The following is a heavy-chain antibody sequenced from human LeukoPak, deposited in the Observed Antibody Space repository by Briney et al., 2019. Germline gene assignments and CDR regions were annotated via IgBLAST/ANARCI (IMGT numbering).Heavy chain of an antibody. CDR3: ARLPTCEPENSGTPPYWFDP. Sequence: GGSLKISGKANGYTSINYWVGWAGQLPGNGLEWMGVVYPRDSDTRYSLSLQGRVTLTADKSITTAYLQLSSLKASDSAMYYCARLPTCEPENSGTPPYWFDPWGQGTLVTVSS. CDR2: VYPRDSDT. J-gene: IGHJ5*02. D-gene: IGHD5-12*01. V-gene: IGHV5-51*01. CDR1: GYTSINYW.